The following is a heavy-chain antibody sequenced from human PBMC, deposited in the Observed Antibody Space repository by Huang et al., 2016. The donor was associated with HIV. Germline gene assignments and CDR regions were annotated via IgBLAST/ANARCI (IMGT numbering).Heavy chain of an antibody. CDR2: IKQDESEK. Sequence: VESGGRLVQPGGSIRLSCVGSTFRFGAYWMSWVGQSPGKGLYWVANIKQDESEKYYVDSVKGRFNISRDNAKKVLFLEMNNVRVEDTATYYCATKTAAMDIWGQGTTVTVS. CDR3: ATKTAAMDI. V-gene: IGHV3-7*01. D-gene: IGHD1-7*01. CDR1: TFRFGAYW. J-gene: IGHJ6*02.